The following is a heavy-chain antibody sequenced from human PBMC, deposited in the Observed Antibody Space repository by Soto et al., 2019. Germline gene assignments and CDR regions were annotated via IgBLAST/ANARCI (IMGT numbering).Heavy chain of an antibody. CDR1: GFIFKIYW. Sequence: RGSLRLSCAASGFIFKIYWMHWCRQTPGKGLVWISRIYNDGSYTDYADSVKGRFTISRDNVNDTLYLQMNNLRAEDSGLYYCTRGPRPISTGTGAYWGQGTQVTVSS. J-gene: IGHJ4*02. D-gene: IGHD3-10*01. CDR3: TRGPRPISTGTGAY. CDR2: IYNDGSYT. V-gene: IGHV3-74*01.